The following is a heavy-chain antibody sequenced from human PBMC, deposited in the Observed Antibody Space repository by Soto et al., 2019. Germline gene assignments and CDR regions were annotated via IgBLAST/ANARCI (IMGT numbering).Heavy chain of an antibody. CDR1: GGSISSGDYY. Sequence: SETLSLTCTVSGGSISSGDYYWSWIRQPPGKGLEWIGYIYYSGSTYYNPSLKSRVTISVDTSKNQFSLKLSSVTAADTAVYYCARVVVGYGDYHFDYWGQGTLVTVSS. V-gene: IGHV4-30-4*01. J-gene: IGHJ4*02. CDR2: IYYSGST. D-gene: IGHD4-17*01. CDR3: ARVVVGYGDYHFDY.